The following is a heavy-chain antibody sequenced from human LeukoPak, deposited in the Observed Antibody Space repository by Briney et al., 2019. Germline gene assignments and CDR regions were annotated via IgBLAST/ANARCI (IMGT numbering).Heavy chain of an antibody. V-gene: IGHV5-51*01. CDR3: ARQRASTNWFDP. Sequence: GESLKISCKGSGYIFTSFWIGWVRQMPGKGLEWMGIIYPGDSDTTYSPSFQGQVTISADKSISTAYLQWSSLKASDIAMYYCARQRASTNWFDPWGQGTLVTVSS. CDR2: IYPGDSDT. CDR1: GYIFTSFW. D-gene: IGHD1-26*01. J-gene: IGHJ5*02.